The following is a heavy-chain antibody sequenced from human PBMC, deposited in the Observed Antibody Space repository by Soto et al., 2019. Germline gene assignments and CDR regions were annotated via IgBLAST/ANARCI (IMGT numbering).Heavy chain of an antibody. V-gene: IGHV3-48*04. D-gene: IGHD4-17*01. CDR2: ISSSGSTI. CDR3: ARETTACFDY. J-gene: IGHJ4*02. CDR1: GFPFSSYV. Sequence: VGSLRLSCAASGFPFSSYVMSWVRQAPGKGPEWVSHISSSGSTIYYADSVKGRFTISRDNAKNSLYLQMNSLRAEDTALYYCARETTACFDYWGQGTLVTVSS.